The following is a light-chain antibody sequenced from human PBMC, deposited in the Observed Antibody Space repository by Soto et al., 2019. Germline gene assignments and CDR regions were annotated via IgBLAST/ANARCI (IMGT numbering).Light chain of an antibody. CDR1: RSLLYSDGHNY. J-gene: IGKJ5*01. CDR2: LAS. CDR3: MQAPQTTNT. Sequence: DIVRTQSPLSLPVTPGEPASSSCRSSRSLLYSDGHNYLDWYLQKPGESTPLLIYLASKRASGVPDRLSPSGSGTAFTLRIRRVEAEDVGLYYCMQAPQTTNTFGQGTRLEIK. V-gene: IGKV2-28*01.